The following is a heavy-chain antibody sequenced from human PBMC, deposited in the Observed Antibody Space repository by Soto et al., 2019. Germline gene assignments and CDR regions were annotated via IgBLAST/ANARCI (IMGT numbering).Heavy chain of an antibody. Sequence: SETLSLTCSVSGGSISGSYWSWIRQSPGKGLEWLGYVHYTGSTNYSPSLRSRVSISVDTSKNEFSLRLSSVTAADTAVYFCARSVAVPGAHIDYWGQGTQVTVSS. V-gene: IGHV4-59*01. D-gene: IGHD6-19*01. CDR2: VHYTGST. CDR3: ARSVAVPGAHIDY. J-gene: IGHJ4*02. CDR1: GGSISGSY.